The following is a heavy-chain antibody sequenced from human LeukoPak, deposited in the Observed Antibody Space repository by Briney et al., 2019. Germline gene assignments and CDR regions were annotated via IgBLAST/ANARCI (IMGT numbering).Heavy chain of an antibody. J-gene: IGHJ4*02. CDR2: IVVGSGNT. CDR1: GFTFTSSV. V-gene: IGHV1-58*01. Sequence: TSVKVSCRASGFTFTSSVVQWVRQARGQRLEWIGWIVVGSGNTNYAQKFQERVTITRDMSTSTAYMELSSLRFEDTAVYYCAADRAGSYLRFVYWGQGTPVTVSS. D-gene: IGHD3-10*01. CDR3: AADRAGSYLRFVY.